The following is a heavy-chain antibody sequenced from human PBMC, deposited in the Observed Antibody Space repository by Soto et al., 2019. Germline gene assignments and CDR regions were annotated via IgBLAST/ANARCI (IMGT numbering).Heavy chain of an antibody. J-gene: IGHJ4*02. V-gene: IGHV1-3*04. CDR3: ARTDSSGYLH. D-gene: IGHD3-22*01. CDR1: GYTFATYA. CDR2: INTG. Sequence: ASVKVSCKASGYTFATYAMHWVRQAPGQRLEWMGWINTGYAQKFQGRVTMTRSTSISTAYMELSSLRSEDTAVYYCARTDSSGYLHWGQGTLVTVSS.